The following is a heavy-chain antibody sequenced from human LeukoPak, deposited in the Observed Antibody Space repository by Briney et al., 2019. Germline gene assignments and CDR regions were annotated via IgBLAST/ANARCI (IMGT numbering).Heavy chain of an antibody. V-gene: IGHV3-20*04. CDR3: ARDKYALWSGDYTHNAFDI. CDR1: GFTFDAYG. D-gene: IGHD3-3*01. J-gene: IGHJ3*02. CDR2: INWSGGST. Sequence: GGSLRLYCAASGFTFDAYGMSWVRQAPGKGLEWVSCINWSGGSTGYADSVKGRFTISRDNAKNSLYLPMNSLRAEDAALYYCARDKYALWSGDYTHNAFDIWGEGTMVTVSS.